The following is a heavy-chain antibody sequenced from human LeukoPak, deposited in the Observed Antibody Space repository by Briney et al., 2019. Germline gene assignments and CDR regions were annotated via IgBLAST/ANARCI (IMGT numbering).Heavy chain of an antibody. J-gene: IGHJ4*02. D-gene: IGHD6-6*01. CDR3: AREPEEYTPFDY. V-gene: IGHV3-11*01. CDR1: GFSFSGYF. CDR2: ISSSGTTT. Sequence: PGGSLRLSCEVSGFSFSGYFMSWIRQAPGKGLEWVSYISSSGTTTDYADSVKGRFTISRDNAKNSLYLQMNSLRAEDTAVYYCAREPEEYTPFDYWGQGTLVTVSS.